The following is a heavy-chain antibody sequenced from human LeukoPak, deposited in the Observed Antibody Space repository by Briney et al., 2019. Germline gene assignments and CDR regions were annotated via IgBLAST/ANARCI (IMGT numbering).Heavy chain of an antibody. J-gene: IGHJ4*02. CDR1: GFTFTTYA. CDR3: AKSHSVEQRGYFDY. V-gene: IGHV3-23*01. Sequence: GGSLRLSCAASGFTFTTYARSWVRQAPEKGLDWVSTIANSGGSTYYADSAKGRFTISSDNSKNTLYLQMNSLRDEDMAVYYCAKSHSVEQRGYFDYWGQGTLVTVSS. D-gene: IGHD1/OR15-1a*01. CDR2: IANSGGST.